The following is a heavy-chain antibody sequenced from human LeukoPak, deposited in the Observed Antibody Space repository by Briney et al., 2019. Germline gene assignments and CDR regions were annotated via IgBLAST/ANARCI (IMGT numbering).Heavy chain of an antibody. J-gene: IGHJ4*02. CDR3: ASLYGSGHADY. CDR1: GFTFSDYY. D-gene: IGHD3-10*01. Sequence: GGSLRLSCAASGFTFSDYYMSWIRQAPGKGLGWVSYISSSGSTIYYADSVKGRFTISRDNAKNSLYLQMNSLRAEDTAVYYCASLYGSGHADYWGQGTLVTVSS. V-gene: IGHV3-11*01. CDR2: ISSSGSTI.